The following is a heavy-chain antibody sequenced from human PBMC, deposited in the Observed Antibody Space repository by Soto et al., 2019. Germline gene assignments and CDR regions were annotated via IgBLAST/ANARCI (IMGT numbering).Heavy chain of an antibody. CDR2: ISYDGSNK. D-gene: IGHD2-15*01. CDR1: GFPFSSYA. Sequence: GGSLSLSCAASGFPFSSYAMHWVRQAPGKGLEWVAVISYDGSNKYYADSVKGRFTISRDNSKNTLYLQMNSLRAEDTAVYYCARDRLGEYAATLDYWGQGTLVTVSS. V-gene: IGHV3-30-3*01. J-gene: IGHJ4*02. CDR3: ARDRLGEYAATLDY.